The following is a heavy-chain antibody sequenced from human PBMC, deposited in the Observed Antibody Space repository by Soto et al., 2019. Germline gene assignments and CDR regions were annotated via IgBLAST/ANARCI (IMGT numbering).Heavy chain of an antibody. CDR1: GFTFSSYG. CDR2: IWYDGSNK. D-gene: IGHD3-22*01. J-gene: IGHJ3*01. CDR3: ARDQLYYNDISGRPLNAFDV. V-gene: IGHV3-33*01. Sequence: GGSLRLSCAASGFTFSSYGMHWVRQAPGKGLEWVAVIWYDGSNKYYADSVKGRSTISRDNSKNTLYLEMNSLRAEDTAVYYCARDQLYYNDISGRPLNAFDVWGQGTMVTVSS.